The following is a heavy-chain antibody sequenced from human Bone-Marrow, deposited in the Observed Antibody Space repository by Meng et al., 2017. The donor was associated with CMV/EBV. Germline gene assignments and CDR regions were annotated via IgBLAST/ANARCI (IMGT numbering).Heavy chain of an antibody. CDR3: AKDRSMGIQLWLLGEFDY. J-gene: IGHJ4*02. Sequence: GGSLRLSCAGSGFTVNNRYMTWVRQSPGKGLEWVSVFSTGTSTYYADSVKGRFTISRDNSKNTLYLQMNSLRAEDTAVYYCAKDRSMGIQLWLLGEFDYWGQGTLVTVSS. CDR1: GFTVNNRY. CDR2: FSTGTST. V-gene: IGHV3-53*01. D-gene: IGHD5-18*01.